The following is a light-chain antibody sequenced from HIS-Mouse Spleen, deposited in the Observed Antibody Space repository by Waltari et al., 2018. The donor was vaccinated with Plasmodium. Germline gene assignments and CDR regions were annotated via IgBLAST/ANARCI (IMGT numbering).Light chain of an antibody. CDR2: AAS. V-gene: IGKV1-8*01. CDR1: QGISSY. Sequence: AIRMTQSPSSFSASTGDRVTITCRASQGISSYLAWYQQKPGKAPKLRIYAASTLQSGVRSMCSGSVSGTDFTLTISCLQSEDFATYYCQQYYSYPYTFGQGTKLEIK. CDR3: QQYYSYPYT. J-gene: IGKJ2*01.